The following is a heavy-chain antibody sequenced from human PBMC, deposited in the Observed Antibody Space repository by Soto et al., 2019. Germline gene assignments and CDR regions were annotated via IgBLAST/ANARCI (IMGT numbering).Heavy chain of an antibody. J-gene: IGHJ4*02. CDR3: ARLAVAGLDY. CDR2: IYYSGST. D-gene: IGHD6-19*01. Sequence: SETLSLTCTVSGGSISSYYWSWIRQPPGKGLEWIGYIYYSGSTNYNPSLKSRVTISVGTSKNQFSLKLSSVTAADTAVYYCARLAVAGLDYWGQGTLVTVSS. V-gene: IGHV4-59*08. CDR1: GGSISSYY.